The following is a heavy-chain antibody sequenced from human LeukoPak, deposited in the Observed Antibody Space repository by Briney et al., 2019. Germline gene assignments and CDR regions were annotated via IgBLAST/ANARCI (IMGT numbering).Heavy chain of an antibody. CDR1: GFTFSNYY. J-gene: IGHJ4*02. CDR3: ARDKRYSSSWYPPFDY. CDR2: ISSSAYNI. D-gene: IGHD6-13*01. V-gene: IGHV3-11*04. Sequence: GGSLRLSCAASGFTFSNYYMTWVRQSPGKGLEWVSYISSSAYNIAYADSVQGRFTISRDNSKNTLYLQMNSLRAEDTAVYYCARDKRYSSSWYPPFDYWGQGTLVTVSS.